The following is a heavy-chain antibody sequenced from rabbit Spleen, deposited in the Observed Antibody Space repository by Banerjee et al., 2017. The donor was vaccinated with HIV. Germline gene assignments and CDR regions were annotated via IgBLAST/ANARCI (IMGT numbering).Heavy chain of an antibody. V-gene: IGHV1S40*01. J-gene: IGHJ4*01. CDR2: IIGSSGGFT. CDR1: GFDFSSSDY. D-gene: IGHD1-1*01. CDR3: ARDLDGVIGWNFGW. Sequence: QSLEESGGDLVKPGASLTLTCKASGFDFSSSDYMCWVRQAPGKGLEWISCIIGSSGGFTYSATWATGRFTISKTSSTTVTLQMTSLTVADTATYFCARDLDGVIGWNFGWWGPGTLVTVS.